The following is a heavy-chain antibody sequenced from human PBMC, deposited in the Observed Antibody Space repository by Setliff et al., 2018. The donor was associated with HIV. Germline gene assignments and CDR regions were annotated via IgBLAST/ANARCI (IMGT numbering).Heavy chain of an antibody. V-gene: IGHV1-3*04. CDR3: VSPFSPPGPGGNC. D-gene: IGHD3-3*02. Sequence: ASVKVSCKTSGYIFTDYAIHWVRQAPGERLEWMGWISTHNDDTDYAQKFQGRVTMTRDTSTSTVYMELRSLRSDDTAVYYCVSPFSPPGPGGNCWGQGTLVT. CDR2: ISTHNDDT. J-gene: IGHJ4*02. CDR1: GYIFTDYA.